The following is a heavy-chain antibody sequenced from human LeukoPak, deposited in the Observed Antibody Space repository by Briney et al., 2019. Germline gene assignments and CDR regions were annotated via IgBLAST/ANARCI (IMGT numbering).Heavy chain of an antibody. V-gene: IGHV3-23*01. CDR2: ISGSGGNT. D-gene: IGHD5-12*01. CDR1: GFTFSSYA. J-gene: IGHJ4*02. Sequence: PGGSLRLSCAASGFTFSSYAMSWVRQAPGKGLEWVSAISGSGGNTYYADSVKGRFTMSRDNSKNTLYLQMNSLRAEDTAVYFCAKGNIGYDLYYFDYWGQGTLVTVSS. CDR3: AKGNIGYDLYYFDY.